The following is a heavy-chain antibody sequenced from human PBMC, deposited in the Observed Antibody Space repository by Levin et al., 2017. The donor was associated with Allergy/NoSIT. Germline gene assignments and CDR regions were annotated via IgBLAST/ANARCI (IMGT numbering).Heavy chain of an antibody. Sequence: GESLKISCVVSGFTFSDYYMSWIRQAPGKGLEWVSYISSSGSYTNYADSVEGRFTISRDNAKNSLYLQMNSLRAEDTAVYYCAGFPSSSSWYKALDYWGQGTLVTVSS. V-gene: IGHV3-11*03. CDR2: ISSSGSYT. CDR3: AGFPSSSSWYKALDY. D-gene: IGHD2-2*02. J-gene: IGHJ4*02. CDR1: GFTFSDYY.